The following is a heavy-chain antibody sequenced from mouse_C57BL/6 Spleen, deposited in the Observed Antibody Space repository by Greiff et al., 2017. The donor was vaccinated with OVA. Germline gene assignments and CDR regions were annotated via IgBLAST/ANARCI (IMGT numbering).Heavy chain of an antibody. CDR1: GFTFSDYG. V-gene: IGHV5-17*01. D-gene: IGHD1-1*01. CDR2: ISSGSSTI. Sequence: DVKLVESGGGLVKPGGSLKLSCAASGFTFSDYGMHWVRQAPEKGLEWVAYISSGSSTIYYADTVKGRFTISRDNAKNTLFLQMTSLRSEDTAMYYCARRITTVVSSHYYAMDYWGQGTSVTVSS. CDR3: ARRITTVVSSHYYAMDY. J-gene: IGHJ4*01.